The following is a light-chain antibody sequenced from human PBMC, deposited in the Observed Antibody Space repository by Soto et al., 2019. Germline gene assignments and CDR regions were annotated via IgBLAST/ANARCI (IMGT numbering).Light chain of an antibody. J-gene: IGKJ1*01. CDR1: QSLIYSNGKTY. CDR2: QVS. V-gene: IGKV2-30*01. CDR3: MEGSPS. Sequence: VLTQSPLSLPVTLGQPASISCRSSQSLIYSNGKTYLKWYQQRPGQVPRRIIYQVSNRDSGVPDRFSRSGSGSGTDFTLKISRVEAEEVGVYYCMEGSPSFGQGNKVEI.